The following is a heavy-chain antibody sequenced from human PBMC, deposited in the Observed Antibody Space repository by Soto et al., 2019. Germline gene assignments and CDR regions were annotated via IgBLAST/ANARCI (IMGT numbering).Heavy chain of an antibody. CDR2: IIPIFGTA. D-gene: IGHD6-19*01. CDR1: GGTFSSYA. Sequence: SVKVSCKASGGTFSSYAISWVRQAPGQGLEWMGGIIPIFGTANYAQKFQGRVTITADESTSTAYMELSSLRSEDTAVYYCARDNQYSSGWYYFDYWGQGTLVTVSS. J-gene: IGHJ4*02. V-gene: IGHV1-69*13. CDR3: ARDNQYSSGWYYFDY.